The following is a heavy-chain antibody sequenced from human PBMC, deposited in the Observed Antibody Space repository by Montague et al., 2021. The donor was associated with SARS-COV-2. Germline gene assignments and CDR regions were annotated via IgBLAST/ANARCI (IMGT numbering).Heavy chain of an antibody. CDR1: GGSISSYY. Sequence: SETLSLTSTVSGGSISSYYWSWIRQPPGKGLEWIGYIYYSGSTXXXPSXXXRVTISVDTSKNQFSLKLSSVTAADTAVYYCARVFSRWLQFDPYFDYWGQGTLVTVSS. V-gene: IGHV4-59*01. CDR2: IYYSGST. CDR3: ARVFSRWLQFDPYFDY. D-gene: IGHD5-24*01. J-gene: IGHJ4*02.